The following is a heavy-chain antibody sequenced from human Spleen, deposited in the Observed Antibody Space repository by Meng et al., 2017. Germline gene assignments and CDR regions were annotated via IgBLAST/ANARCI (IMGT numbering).Heavy chain of an antibody. V-gene: IGHV3-23*01. CDR3: ARDSAQNWYFDL. CDR1: GFTFSSYA. J-gene: IGHJ2*01. Sequence: GESLKISCAASGFTFSSYAMSWVRQAPGKGLEWVSVISGSGGNTYYADSVKGRFTISRDNSKNTLYLQMNNLRVEDTALYNCARDSAQNWYFDLWGLGTLVTVSS. CDR2: ISGSGGNT.